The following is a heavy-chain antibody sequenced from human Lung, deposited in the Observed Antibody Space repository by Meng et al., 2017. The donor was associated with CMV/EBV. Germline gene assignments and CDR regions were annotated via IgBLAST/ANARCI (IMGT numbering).Heavy chain of an antibody. D-gene: IGHD4-23*01. CDR2: ISPDGSNK. Sequence: SRFTFSSYAMHCVRQAPGKGLEWVALISPDGSNKNYIDSVKGRFTISRDNSKNTLYLQMSGLRIEDTAVYFCSKGRDSRWELWPSDYWGQGTLVTVSS. J-gene: IGHJ4*02. CDR1: RFTFSSYA. CDR3: SKGRDSRWELWPSDY. V-gene: IGHV3-30*18.